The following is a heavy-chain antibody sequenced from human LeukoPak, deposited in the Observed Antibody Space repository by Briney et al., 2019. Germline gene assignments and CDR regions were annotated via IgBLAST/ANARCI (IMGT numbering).Heavy chain of an antibody. V-gene: IGHV4-61*02. CDR2: IYTSGST. CDR3: ARDYYDPHFYYYYYMDV. J-gene: IGHJ6*03. CDR1: GGSISSGSYY. Sequence: PSETLSLTCTVSGGSISSGSYYWSWIRQPAGKGLEWIGRIYTSGSTNYNPSLKSRATISVDTSKNQFSLKLSSVTAADTAVYYCARDYYDPHFYYYYYMDVWGKGTTVTVSS. D-gene: IGHD3-22*01.